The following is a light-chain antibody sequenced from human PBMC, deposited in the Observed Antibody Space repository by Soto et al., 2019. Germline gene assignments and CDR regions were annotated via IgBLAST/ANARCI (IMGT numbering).Light chain of an antibody. CDR2: EVC. J-gene: IGLJ1*01. CDR1: SSDVGGYNY. CDR3: SSYAGSNNQV. Sequence: QSALTQPPSASGSPGQSVTISCTGTSSDVGGYNYVSWYQQHPGRAPKLMIYEVCKRPSGVPDRFSGSKSGNTASLTGSGLQTEDEADNYCSSYAGSNNQVFGTGTKLTVL. V-gene: IGLV2-8*01.